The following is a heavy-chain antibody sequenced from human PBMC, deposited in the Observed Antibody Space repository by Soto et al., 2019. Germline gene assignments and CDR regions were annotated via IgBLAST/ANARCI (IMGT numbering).Heavy chain of an antibody. D-gene: IGHD6-13*01. Sequence: SLTCTVSGGSVSSGSYYWSWIRQPPGKGLEWIGYIYYSGSTNYNPSLKSRVTISVDTSKNQFSLKLSSVTAADTAVYYCGGYSSSWLTPADYWGQGTLVTVSS. V-gene: IGHV4-61*01. CDR1: GGSVSSGSYY. CDR2: IYYSGST. CDR3: GGYSSSWLTPADY. J-gene: IGHJ4*02.